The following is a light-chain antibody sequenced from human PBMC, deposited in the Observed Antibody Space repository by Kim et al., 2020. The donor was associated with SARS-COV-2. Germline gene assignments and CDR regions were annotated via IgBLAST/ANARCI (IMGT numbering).Light chain of an antibody. J-gene: IGKJ2*01. CDR3: QQYVNLPT. V-gene: IGKV1-33*01. Sequence: DIQMTQSPSSLSASVGDRVTITCQASQDISNYLNWYQQKPGKAPKLLIYDASNLETGVPSRFSGSGSGTDFTFTISSLQPEDIATYYCQQYVNLPTFGQGTKLEI. CDR1: QDISNY. CDR2: DAS.